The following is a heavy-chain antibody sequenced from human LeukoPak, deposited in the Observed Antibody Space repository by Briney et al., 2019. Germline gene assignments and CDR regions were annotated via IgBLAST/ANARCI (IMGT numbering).Heavy chain of an antibody. CDR3: ARANMVRGVGLFFDRNWFDP. V-gene: IGHV3-21*04. D-gene: IGHD3-10*01. CDR1: GFTFSSYS. Sequence: GGSLRLSCAASGFTFSSYSMNWVRQAPGKGLERVSSISSSSSYIYYADSVKGRFTISRDNAKNSLYLQMNSLRSDDTAVYYCARANMVRGVGLFFDRNWFDPWGQGTLVTVSS. J-gene: IGHJ5*02. CDR2: ISSSSSYI.